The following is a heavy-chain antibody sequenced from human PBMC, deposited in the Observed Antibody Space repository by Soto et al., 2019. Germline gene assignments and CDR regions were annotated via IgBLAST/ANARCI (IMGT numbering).Heavy chain of an antibody. D-gene: IGHD4-4*01. CDR1: GGSISSGGYS. V-gene: IGHV4-30-2*01. Sequence: QLQLQESGSGLVKPSQTLSLTCAVSGGSISSGGYSWSWIRQPPGKGLEWIGYIYHSGSTYYNPSLKSRITISIDRSKNQLSLKQSSVTAADTAAYYCARGMTTVTTLDYWGQGTLVTVSS. CDR3: ARGMTTVTTLDY. J-gene: IGHJ4*02. CDR2: IYHSGST.